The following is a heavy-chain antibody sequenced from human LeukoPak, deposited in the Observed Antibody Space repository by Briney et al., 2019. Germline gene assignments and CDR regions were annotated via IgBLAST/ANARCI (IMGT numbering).Heavy chain of an antibody. D-gene: IGHD1-26*01. J-gene: IGHJ4*02. CDR2: INPNSGGT. V-gene: IGHV1-2*02. CDR3: AREDSGSYGFGY. Sequence: GASVKVSCKASGYTFTGYYMHWVRQGPGQGLEWMGWINPNSGGTNYAQKFQGRVTMTRDTSISTAYMELSRLRSDDTAVYYCAREDSGSYGFGYWGQGTLVTVSS. CDR1: GYTFTGYY.